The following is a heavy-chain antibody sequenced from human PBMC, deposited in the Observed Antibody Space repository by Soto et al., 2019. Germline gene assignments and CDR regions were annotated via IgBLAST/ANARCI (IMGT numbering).Heavy chain of an antibody. CDR3: ARDRDYYDRSYYYGMDV. D-gene: IGHD3-22*01. CDR2: IYHSGST. V-gene: IGHV4-61*01. CDR1: GGSVRSGSYY. Sequence: SVTLTLTCTVSGGSVRSGSYYWIWSRQPTGKAMELFGYIYHSGSTNYNPSLKSRVTISVDTSKNQFSLKLSSVTAADTAVYYCARDRDYYDRSYYYGMDVWGQGTTVT. J-gene: IGHJ6*02.